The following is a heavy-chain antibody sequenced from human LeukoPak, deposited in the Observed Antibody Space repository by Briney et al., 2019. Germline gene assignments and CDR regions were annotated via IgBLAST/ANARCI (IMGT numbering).Heavy chain of an antibody. CDR1: GGSISGYY. D-gene: IGHD6-13*01. V-gene: IGHV4-59*01. CDR2: VYNTGST. J-gene: IGHJ4*02. CDR3: ARGLRLSAAGTNFDS. Sequence: KASETLSLTCTVSGGSISGYYWSWIRQPPGKGLEWVGYVYNTGSTNYNPSLKSRVTISLDMSKKQISLELSSVTAADTAVYYCARGLRLSAAGTNFDSWGQGTLVTVSS.